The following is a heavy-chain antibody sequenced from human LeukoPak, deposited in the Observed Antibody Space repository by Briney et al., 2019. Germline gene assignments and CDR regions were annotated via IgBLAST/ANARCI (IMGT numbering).Heavy chain of an antibody. J-gene: IGHJ4*02. CDR2: INWNGVSI. V-gene: IGHV3-20*03. CDR1: GFTFDDYG. Sequence: GSLSLSFAASGFTFDDYGMSWVRQAPGKGLEWVSGINWNGVSIGYADSVKGRFTISRDNANNSLSLQMNSLRAEDTALYYCARGGAYSGYDYWGQGTLVTVSS. D-gene: IGHD5-12*01. CDR3: ARGGAYSGYDY.